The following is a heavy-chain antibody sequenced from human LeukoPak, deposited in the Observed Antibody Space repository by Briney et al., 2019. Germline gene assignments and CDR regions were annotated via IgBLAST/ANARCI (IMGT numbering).Heavy chain of an antibody. CDR1: GFTFTTYS. CDR2: IKEDGSDI. D-gene: IGHD2-15*01. Sequence: GGSLRLSCAASGFTFTTYSMTWVRQAPGRGLEWVARIKEDGSDIHYVDSVKGRFTIYRDNAKKSLCLQMKNLRAEDTAVYYCSREWWYLDYWGQGTLVTVSS. V-gene: IGHV3-7*05. CDR3: SREWWYLDY. J-gene: IGHJ4*02.